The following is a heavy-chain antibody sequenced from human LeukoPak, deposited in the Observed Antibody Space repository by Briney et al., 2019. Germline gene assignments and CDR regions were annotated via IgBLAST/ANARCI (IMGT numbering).Heavy chain of an antibody. CDR2: ISYDGSNK. V-gene: IGHV3-30-3*01. CDR3: ARDAQWLADFDY. Sequence: GGSLRLSCAASGFTFSSYAMHWVHQAPGKGLEWVAVISYDGSNKYYADSVKGRFTISRDNSKNTLYLQMNSLRAEDTAVYYCARDAQWLADFDYWGQGTLVSVSS. J-gene: IGHJ4*02. D-gene: IGHD6-19*01. CDR1: GFTFSSYA.